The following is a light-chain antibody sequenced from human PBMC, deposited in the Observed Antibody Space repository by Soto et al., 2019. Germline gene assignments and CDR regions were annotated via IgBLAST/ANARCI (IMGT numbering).Light chain of an antibody. CDR2: KAS. CDR1: QSISSW. Sequence: DIQMTQSPSTLSASVGDRVTITCRASQSISSWLAWYQQKRGKAPKVXIYKASSLESGDPSRFSGSGSGTEFTLTISSLQPDDFATYYCQQYNSSSWTFGQGTKVDIK. V-gene: IGKV1-5*03. CDR3: QQYNSSSWT. J-gene: IGKJ1*01.